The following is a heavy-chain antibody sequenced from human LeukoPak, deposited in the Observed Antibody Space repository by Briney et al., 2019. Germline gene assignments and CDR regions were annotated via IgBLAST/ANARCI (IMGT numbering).Heavy chain of an antibody. D-gene: IGHD1/OR15-1a*01. CDR3: ARDLRLNNSPNSDY. CDR1: GDSVSSNSVT. Sequence: SQTLSLTCAISGDSVSSNSVTWNWIRQSPSRGLEWLGRTYYRSKWYNEYAVSVKGRISINQDTSKNQFSLQVNSVTPEDTAVYYCARDLRLNNSPNSDYWGQGTLVTVSS. V-gene: IGHV6-1*01. CDR2: TYYRSKWYN. J-gene: IGHJ4*02.